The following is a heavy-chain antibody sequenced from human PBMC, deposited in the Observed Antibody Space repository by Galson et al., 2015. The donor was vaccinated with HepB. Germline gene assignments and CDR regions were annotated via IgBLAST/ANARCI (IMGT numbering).Heavy chain of an antibody. D-gene: IGHD3-10*01. CDR1: GFTFDDYA. V-gene: IGHV3-23*01. Sequence: SLRLSCAASGFTFDDYAMHWVRQAPGKGLEWVSAISGRGDSTYYADSVKGRFTISRDNSKNTLYLQMNSLRAEDTAVYYCAKAGDTSYWYFDLWGRGTLVTVSS. J-gene: IGHJ2*01. CDR2: ISGRGDST. CDR3: AKAGDTSYWYFDL.